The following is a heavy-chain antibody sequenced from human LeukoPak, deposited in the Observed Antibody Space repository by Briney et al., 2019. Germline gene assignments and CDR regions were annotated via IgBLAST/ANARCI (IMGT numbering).Heavy chain of an antibody. CDR3: ARGGVPAAAAYNWFDP. CDR2: FDPEDGET. J-gene: IGHJ5*02. CDR1: GYTLTELS. D-gene: IGHD6-13*01. Sequence: ASVKVSCKVSGYTLTELSMHWVRQAPGKGLEWMGGFDPEDGETIYAQKFQGRVTMTWDTSISTAYMELSRLISDDTAVYYCARGGVPAAAAYNWFDPWGQGTLVTVSS. V-gene: IGHV1-24*01.